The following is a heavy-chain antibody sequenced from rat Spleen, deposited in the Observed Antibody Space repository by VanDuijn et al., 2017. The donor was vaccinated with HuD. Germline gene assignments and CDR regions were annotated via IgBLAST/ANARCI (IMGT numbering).Heavy chain of an antibody. Sequence: EVQLVESGGGLVXXGGXXKLSCVXXXFTXXXYXXTWIPQVPGNGLEXXASITYASGRTYYPDSVKGRFTVSRDTAQNILYLQMNSLRSEETATYYCARGGFFRYWGQGVMVTVSS. CDR2: ITYASGRT. J-gene: IGHJ2*01. V-gene: IGHV5-31*01. D-gene: IGHD1-6*01. CDR3: ARGGFFRY. CDR1: XFTXXXYX.